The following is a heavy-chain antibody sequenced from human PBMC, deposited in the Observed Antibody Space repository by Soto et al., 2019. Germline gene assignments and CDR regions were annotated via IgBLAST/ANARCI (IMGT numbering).Heavy chain of an antibody. V-gene: IGHV3-11*06. CDR1: GFTFSDYY. CDR3: ARAIVRATPWFDP. Sequence: SLRLSCAASGFTFSDYYMSWIRQSPGKGLEWVSYISSSSSYTNYADSVKGRFTISRDNAKNSLYLQMNSLRAEDTAVYYCARAIVRATPWFDPWGQGTLVTVSS. CDR2: ISSSSSYT. J-gene: IGHJ5*02. D-gene: IGHD1-26*01.